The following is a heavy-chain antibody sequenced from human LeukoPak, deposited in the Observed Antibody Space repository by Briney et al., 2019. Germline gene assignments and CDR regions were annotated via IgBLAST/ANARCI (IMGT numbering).Heavy chain of an antibody. V-gene: IGHV4-39*01. J-gene: IGHJ6*03. Sequence: SETLSLTCTVSGGSISSSSYYWGWIRQPPGKGLEWIGSIYYSGSTYYNPSLKSRVTIPVDTSKNQFSLKLSSVTAADTAVYYCARPIVVVPAAMNYYYMDVWGKGTTVTVSS. CDR2: IYYSGST. D-gene: IGHD2-2*01. CDR1: GGSISSSSYY. CDR3: ARPIVVVPAAMNYYYMDV.